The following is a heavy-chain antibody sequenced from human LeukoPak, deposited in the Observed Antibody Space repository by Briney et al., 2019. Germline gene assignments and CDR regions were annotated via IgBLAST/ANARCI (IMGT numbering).Heavy chain of an antibody. J-gene: IGHJ5*02. CDR3: AREGIAARPGVGVSWFDP. V-gene: IGHV1-69*04. D-gene: IGHD6-6*01. Sequence: ASVKVSCKASGGTFSSYAISWVRQAPGQGPEWMGRIIPILGIANYAQKFQGRVTITADKSTSTAYMELSSLRSEDTAVYYCAREGIAARPGVGVSWFDPWGQGTLVTVSS. CDR1: GGTFSSYA. CDR2: IIPILGIA.